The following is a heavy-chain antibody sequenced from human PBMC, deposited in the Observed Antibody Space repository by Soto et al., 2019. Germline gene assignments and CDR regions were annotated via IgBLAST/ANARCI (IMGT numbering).Heavy chain of an antibody. CDR3: ARDSHSSGWTEYFQR. D-gene: IGHD6-19*01. CDR1: GFTFSSYS. Sequence: PGGSLRLSCAASGFTFSSYSMNWVRQAPGKGLEWVSSISSSSSYIYYADSVKGRFTISRDNAKNSLYLQMNSLRAEDTAVYYCARDSHSSGWTEYFQRWGQGTLVTVS. CDR2: ISSSSSYI. J-gene: IGHJ1*01. V-gene: IGHV3-21*01.